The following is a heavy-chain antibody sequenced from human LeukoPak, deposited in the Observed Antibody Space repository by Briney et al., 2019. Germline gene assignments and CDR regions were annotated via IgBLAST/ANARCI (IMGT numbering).Heavy chain of an antibody. V-gene: IGHV5-51*01. Sequence: GESLKISCKGSGYSFTSYWIGWVRQMPGKGLEWLGIINPGDSDTRYSPSFQGQVTISADTSISTANLQWSSLKASDTAMYYCARRIGSGWYDYWGQGTLVTVSS. D-gene: IGHD6-19*01. CDR2: INPGDSDT. CDR1: GYSFTSYW. J-gene: IGHJ4*02. CDR3: ARRIGSGWYDY.